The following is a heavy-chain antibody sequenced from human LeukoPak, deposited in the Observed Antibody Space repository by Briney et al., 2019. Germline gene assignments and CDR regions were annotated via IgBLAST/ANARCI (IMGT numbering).Heavy chain of an antibody. V-gene: IGHV4-61*08. J-gene: IGHJ4*02. D-gene: IGHD2/OR15-2a*01. CDR2: IYYSGST. CDR1: GDSISNYAAYY. CDR3: AREGLLLFDY. Sequence: SETLSLTCTVSGDSISNYAAYYWGWIRQPPGKGLEWIGYIYYSGSTNYNPSLKSRVTISVDTSKNQFSLKLSSVTAADTAVYYCAREGLLLFDYWGQGTLVTVSS.